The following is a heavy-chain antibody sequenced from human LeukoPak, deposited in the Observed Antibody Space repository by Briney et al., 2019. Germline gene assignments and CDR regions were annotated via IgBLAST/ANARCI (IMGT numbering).Heavy chain of an antibody. V-gene: IGHV3-74*01. CDR1: GFGLSNYW. CDR2: IKGDGSST. J-gene: IGHJ5*02. Sequence: PGGSLRLSCAASGFGLSNYWMHWLRQAPGKGLVWVSRIKGDGSSTSYADSVKGRFTISRDNAKNTLYLQMNSLRAEDTAVYYCTKSDWFDPWGQGTLVIVSS. CDR3: TKSDWFDP.